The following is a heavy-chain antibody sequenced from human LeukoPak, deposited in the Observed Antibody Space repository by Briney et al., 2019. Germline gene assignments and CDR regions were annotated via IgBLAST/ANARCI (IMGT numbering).Heavy chain of an antibody. D-gene: IGHD1-26*01. Sequence: GGSLRLSCAASGFTFSSYAMSWVRQAPGKGLEWVSTFSGSGGNTYYADSVKGRFTVSRDNSNNTLFLQMNSLRAEGTAVYYCARHPGDFTGIVNYYYMDVWGKGTTVTVSS. CDR3: ARHPGDFTGIVNYYYMDV. V-gene: IGHV3-23*01. CDR1: GFTFSSYA. J-gene: IGHJ6*03. CDR2: FSGSGGNT.